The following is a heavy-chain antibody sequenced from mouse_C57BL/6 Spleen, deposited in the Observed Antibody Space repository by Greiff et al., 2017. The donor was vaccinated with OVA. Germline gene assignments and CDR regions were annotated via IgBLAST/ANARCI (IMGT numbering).Heavy chain of an antibody. CDR2: INPNYGTT. CDR3: ASAYGNSHYFDY. D-gene: IGHD2-1*01. Sequence: VQLKESGPELVKPGASVKISCKASGYSFTDYNMNWVKQSNGKSLEWIGVINPNYGTTSYNQKFKGKATLTVDQSSSTAYMQLNSLTSEDSAVYYCASAYGNSHYFDYWGQGTTLTVSS. V-gene: IGHV1-39*01. CDR1: GYSFTDYN. J-gene: IGHJ2*01.